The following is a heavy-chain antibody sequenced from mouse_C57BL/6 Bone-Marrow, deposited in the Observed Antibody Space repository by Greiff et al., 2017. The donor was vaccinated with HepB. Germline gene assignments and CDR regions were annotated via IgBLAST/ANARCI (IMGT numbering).Heavy chain of an antibody. D-gene: IGHD2-4*01. CDR1: GYAFSSSW. V-gene: IGHV1-82*01. CDR3: AREDYDDAMDY. J-gene: IGHJ4*01. CDR2: IYPGDGDT. Sequence: VQRVESGPELVTPGASVKISCKASGYAFSSSWMNWVKQRPGKGLEWIGRIYPGDGDTKYNGKFKGKATLTADKSSSTAYMQLSSLTAEDSAVYCCAREDYDDAMDYWGQGTSVTVSS.